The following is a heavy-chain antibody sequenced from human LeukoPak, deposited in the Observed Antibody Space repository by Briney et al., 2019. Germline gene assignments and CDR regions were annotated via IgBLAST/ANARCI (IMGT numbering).Heavy chain of an antibody. CDR2: ICSDGSKM. D-gene: IGHD2-2*01. Sequence: KPGGSLRLSCAASGFTFNTYGMHWVRQAPGKGLEWVAVICSDGSKMYYADSVKGRFTISKDNSKNTLYLQLSSLRAEDTAVYYCAKGGSSSSCPGSSCYYTDVWGKGTTVTVSS. J-gene: IGHJ6*03. V-gene: IGHV3-33*06. CDR3: AKGGSSSSCPGSSCYYTDV. CDR1: GFTFNTYG.